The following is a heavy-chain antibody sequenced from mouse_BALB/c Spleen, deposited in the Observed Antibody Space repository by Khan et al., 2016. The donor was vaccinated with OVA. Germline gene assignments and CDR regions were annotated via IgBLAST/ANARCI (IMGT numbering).Heavy chain of an antibody. V-gene: IGHV1-4*01. D-gene: IGHD2-14*01. Sequence: QVQLQQSRAELARPGASVKMSCKASGYTFTSYTIHWVRQRPGQAPEWIGHINPSNDYTNYNQNFKDKATLIVDKSSTTAYMQLRSLTSEDSAVYYCVREGAYQRSDGWFAYWGQGTLVTVSA. J-gene: IGHJ3*01. CDR2: INPSNDYT. CDR3: VREGAYQRSDGWFAY. CDR1: GYTFTSYT.